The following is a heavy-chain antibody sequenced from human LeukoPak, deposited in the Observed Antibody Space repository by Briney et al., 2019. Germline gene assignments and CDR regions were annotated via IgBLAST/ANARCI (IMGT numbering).Heavy chain of an antibody. V-gene: IGHV1-24*01. D-gene: IGHD3-10*01. CDR2: FDPEDGET. Sequence: ASVKVSCKVSRYTLTELSVHWVGQAHGKGLEWMGGFDPEDGETIYAQKFQGRVTMTEDTSTDTAYMELSSLRSEDTAVYYCATGEGFDLFDYWGQGTLITVSS. CDR1: RYTLTELS. CDR3: ATGEGFDLFDY. J-gene: IGHJ4*02.